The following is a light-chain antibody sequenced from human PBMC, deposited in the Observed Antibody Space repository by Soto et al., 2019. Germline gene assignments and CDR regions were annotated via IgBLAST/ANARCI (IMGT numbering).Light chain of an antibody. CDR2: GAS. Sequence: EIVMTQSPATLSVSPGERATLSCRASQSVSSDLAWYQQKPCQAPRLLIYGASTRATGIPARFSGSGSGTEFTLTISSLQSEDFAVYYCQQYNNWPPSTFGQGTKV. CDR1: QSVSSD. J-gene: IGKJ1*01. CDR3: QQYNNWPPST. V-gene: IGKV3-15*01.